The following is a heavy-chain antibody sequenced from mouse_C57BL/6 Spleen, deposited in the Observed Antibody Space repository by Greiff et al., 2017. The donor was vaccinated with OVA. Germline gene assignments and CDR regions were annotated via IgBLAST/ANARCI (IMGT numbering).Heavy chain of an antibody. CDR2: INPNNGGT. CDR3: ARYLRYYGDWYFDV. Sequence: EVQLQQSGPELVKPGASVKMSCKASGYTFTDYNMHWVKQSHGKSLEWIGYINPNNGGTSSNQKFKGKATLTVNKSSSTAYMELRSLTSEDSAVYYCARYLRYYGDWYFDVWGTGTTVTVSS. CDR1: GYTFTDYN. D-gene: IGHD1-1*01. V-gene: IGHV1-22*01. J-gene: IGHJ1*03.